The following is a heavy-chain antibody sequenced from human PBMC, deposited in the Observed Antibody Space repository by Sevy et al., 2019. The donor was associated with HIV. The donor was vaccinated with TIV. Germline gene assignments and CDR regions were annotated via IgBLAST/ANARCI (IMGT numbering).Heavy chain of an antibody. CDR2: ISAYNGNT. Sequence: ASVKVSCKASGYTFTSYGISWVRQAPGQGLEWMGWISAYNGNTNYAQKLQGRVTMTTDTSTSTAYMELRSLRSDDTAVYYCARERNSGYSYGQHPRRTYGMDVWGQGTTVTVSS. D-gene: IGHD5-18*01. CDR1: GYTFTSYG. V-gene: IGHV1-18*01. J-gene: IGHJ6*02. CDR3: ARERNSGYSYGQHPRRTYGMDV.